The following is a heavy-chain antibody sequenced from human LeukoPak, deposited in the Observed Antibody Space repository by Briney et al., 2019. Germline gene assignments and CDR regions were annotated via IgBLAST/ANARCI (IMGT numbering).Heavy chain of an antibody. Sequence: SETLSLTCTVSGGSLSSNIYYWGWIRQPPGKGLEWIASMYYSGSTYYNPSLKSRVTTSVDTSKNQFSLKLSSLTAADTAVYYCARGGWLPPDYWGQGTLVTVSS. CDR1: GGSLSSNIYY. CDR3: ARGGWLPPDY. V-gene: IGHV4-39*01. CDR2: MYYSGST. J-gene: IGHJ4*02. D-gene: IGHD3-22*01.